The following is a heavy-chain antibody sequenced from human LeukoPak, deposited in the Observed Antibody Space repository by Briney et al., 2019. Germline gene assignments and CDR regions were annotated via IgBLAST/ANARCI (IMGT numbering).Heavy chain of an antibody. CDR1: GFTFSNYW. V-gene: IGHV3-7*01. D-gene: IGHD3-3*01. CDR3: AGGLRFLEYV. CDR2: IKQDGSEK. Sequence: GGSLRLPCTVSGFTFSNYWMSWVRQAPGKGLEWVAYIKQDGSEKYYVDSVKGRFTISRDNAKNSLYLQMNSLRAEDTAVYYCAGGLRFLEYVWGQGTTVTVSS. J-gene: IGHJ6*02.